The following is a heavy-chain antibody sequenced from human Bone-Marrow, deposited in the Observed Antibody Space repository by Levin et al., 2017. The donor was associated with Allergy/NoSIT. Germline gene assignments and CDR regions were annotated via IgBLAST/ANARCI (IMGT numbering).Heavy chain of an antibody. CDR3: ASHLGLGLTVSGVDVVMDV. CDR2: IYYTGNT. V-gene: IGHV4-39*01. J-gene: IGHJ6*02. Sequence: SETLSLTCTVSGGSVRSSTSYWGWIRQPPGKGLEWIGSIYYTGNTYYSPAFLRRATVSVDMSKNQFSLKVTSVTAADTAVYYCASHLGLGLTVSGVDVVMDVWGQGTTVTVSS. CDR1: GGSVRSSTSY. D-gene: IGHD5-12*01.